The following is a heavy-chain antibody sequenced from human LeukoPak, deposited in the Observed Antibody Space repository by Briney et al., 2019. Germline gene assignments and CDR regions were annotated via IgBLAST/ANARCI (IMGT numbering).Heavy chain of an antibody. Sequence: ASVKVSCKASGYTFSNFGINWVRQAAGQGLEGIAWISGNNDNPNYGQKFQGRFTATTDSSTRTAYMQLRNLRSDDAAVYYGARDGTSTDDYWGQGTLVTVSS. CDR1: GYTFSNFG. CDR3: ARDGTSTDDY. J-gene: IGHJ4*02. V-gene: IGHV1-18*01. CDR2: ISGNNDNP. D-gene: IGHD2-2*01.